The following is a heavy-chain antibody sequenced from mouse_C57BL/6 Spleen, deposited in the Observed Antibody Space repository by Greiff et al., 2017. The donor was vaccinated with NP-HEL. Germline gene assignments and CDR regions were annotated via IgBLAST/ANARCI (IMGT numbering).Heavy chain of an antibody. V-gene: IGHV1-64*01. D-gene: IGHD2-4*01. CDR2: IHPNSGST. CDR3: AREGYYDPAWFAY. J-gene: IGHJ3*01. Sequence: QVQLKQPGAELVKPGASVKLSCKASGYTFTSYWMHWVKQRPGQGLVWIGMIHPNSGSTNYNEKFKSKATLTVDKSSSTAYMQLSSLTSEDSAVYYCAREGYYDPAWFAYWGQGTLVTVSA. CDR1: GYTFTSYW.